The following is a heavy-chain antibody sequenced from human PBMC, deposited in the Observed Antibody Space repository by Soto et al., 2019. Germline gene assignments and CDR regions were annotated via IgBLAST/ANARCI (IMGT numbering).Heavy chain of an antibody. V-gene: IGHV4-34*01. D-gene: IGHD6-19*01. Sequence: SETLSLTCAVYGGSFSGYYWSWIRQPPGRGLEWIGEINHSGSTNYNPSLKSRVTISVDTSKNQFSLKLSSVTAADTAVYYCARASSGWSNWFDPWGQGTLVTVSS. CDR3: ARASSGWSNWFDP. CDR2: INHSGST. CDR1: GGSFSGYY. J-gene: IGHJ5*02.